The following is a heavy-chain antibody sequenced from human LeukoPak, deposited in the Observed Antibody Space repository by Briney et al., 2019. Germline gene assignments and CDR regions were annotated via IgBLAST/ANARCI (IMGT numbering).Heavy chain of an antibody. V-gene: IGHV4-61*02. CDR3: ASRLGAARPFDY. Sequence: PSQTLSLTCTVSGGSVRRGNYYWTWIRQPAGSGLEWIGRIYTSGTTDYNPSLRTRVTISVDASRNQFSLNLSSVTAADTAVYYCASRLGAARPFDYWGQGTLVTVSS. CDR2: IYTSGTT. CDR1: GGSVRRGNYY. J-gene: IGHJ4*02. D-gene: IGHD6-6*01.